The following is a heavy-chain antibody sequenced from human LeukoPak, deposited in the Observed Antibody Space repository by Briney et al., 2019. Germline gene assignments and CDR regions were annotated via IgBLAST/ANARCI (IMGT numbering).Heavy chain of an antibody. J-gene: IGHJ4*02. D-gene: IGHD6-19*01. CDR1: GFTFSDYY. CDR3: ARAGSGWYADY. Sequence: GGSLRLSCAASGFTFSDYYMSWLRQAPGKGLELVSYISPSGSETNYADSVKGRFTMSRDNAKNSLYLEVNSLRGDDTAVYYCARAGSGWYADYWGQGTLVTVSS. CDR2: ISPSGSET. V-gene: IGHV3-11*05.